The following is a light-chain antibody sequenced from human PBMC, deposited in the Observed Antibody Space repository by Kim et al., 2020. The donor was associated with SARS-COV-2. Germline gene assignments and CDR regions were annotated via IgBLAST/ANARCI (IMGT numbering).Light chain of an antibody. J-gene: IGKJ1*01. CDR3: QQYGSSPRS. CDR2: GAS. Sequence: SPGERATRSCRASQSVSSSYLAWYQQKPGQAPRLLIYGASSRATGIPDRFSGSGSGTDFTLTISRLEPEDFAVYYCQQYGSSPRSLGQGTKVDIK. V-gene: IGKV3-20*01. CDR1: QSVSSSY.